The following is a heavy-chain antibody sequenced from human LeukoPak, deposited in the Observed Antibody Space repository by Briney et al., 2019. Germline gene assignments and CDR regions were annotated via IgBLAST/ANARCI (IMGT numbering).Heavy chain of an antibody. CDR3: AREGGWFGDHTFDY. V-gene: IGHV4-30-4*08. CDR1: RGSSSSSNFY. Sequence: PSETLSLTCTVSRGSSSSSNFYWGWIRQPPGKGLEWIGYIYYSGSTYYNPSLKSRVTISVDTSKNQFSLKLSSVTAADTAVYYCAREGGWFGDHTFDYWGQGTLVTVSS. D-gene: IGHD3-10*01. J-gene: IGHJ4*02. CDR2: IYYSGST.